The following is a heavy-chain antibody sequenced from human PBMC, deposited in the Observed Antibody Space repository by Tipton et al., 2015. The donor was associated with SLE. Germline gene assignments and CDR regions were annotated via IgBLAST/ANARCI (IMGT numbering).Heavy chain of an antibody. Sequence: TLSLTCAVYGGSFSGYYWSWIRQPPGKGLEWIGYIYYSGSTYYNPSLKSRVTISVDTSKNQFSLKLSSVTAADTAVYYCAREEGGSYYGSYFDYWGQGTLVTVSS. D-gene: IGHD1-26*01. CDR1: GGSFSGYY. V-gene: IGHV4-34*11. CDR3: AREEGGSYYGSYFDY. CDR2: IYYSGST. J-gene: IGHJ4*02.